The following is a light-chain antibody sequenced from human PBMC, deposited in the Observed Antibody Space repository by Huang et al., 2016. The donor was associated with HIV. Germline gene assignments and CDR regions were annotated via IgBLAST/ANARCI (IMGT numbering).Light chain of an antibody. CDR1: QSISSY. Sequence: DIQMTQSPSSLSASVGDRVTNACRASQSISSYLNWYQQKPGKAPRLLIYAASSVQSGVPSRFSGSGFGTDFTLTISNLQPEDFAVYYCQQSYSIPPTFGQGTKVEIK. CDR3: QQSYSIPPT. CDR2: AAS. V-gene: IGKV1-39*01. J-gene: IGKJ1*01.